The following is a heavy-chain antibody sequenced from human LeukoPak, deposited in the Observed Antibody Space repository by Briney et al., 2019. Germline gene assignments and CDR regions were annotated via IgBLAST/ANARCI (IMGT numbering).Heavy chain of an antibody. CDR1: GFTFIRCP. V-gene: IGHV3-23*01. D-gene: IGHD3-22*01. CDR2: ISCCGGST. CDR3: AKDRPTYYYDSSGYVNDAFDI. Sequence: GGSLRLSCAASGFTFIRCPISGVRQARWRGLEGVSVISCCGGSTYYADSVKGRFTISRDNSKNTLYLQMNSLRAEDTAVYYCAKDRPTYYYDSSGYVNDAFDIWGQGTMVTVSS. J-gene: IGHJ3*02.